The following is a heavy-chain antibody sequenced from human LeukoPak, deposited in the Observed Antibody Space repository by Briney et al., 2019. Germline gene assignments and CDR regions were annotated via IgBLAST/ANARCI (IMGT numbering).Heavy chain of an antibody. CDR2: IKSNSDGGTT. D-gene: IGHD2-21*01. CDR1: RFTFSTAW. J-gene: IGHJ4*02. V-gene: IGHV3-15*01. Sequence: PGGSLRLSCAASRFTFSTAWMSWLRQAPGKGLEWVGRIKSNSDGGTTDYAAFVKGRFTISRDDSKNTVYLQMNSLKTEDTAVYYCLWWDYWGQGTLVTVSS. CDR3: LWWDY.